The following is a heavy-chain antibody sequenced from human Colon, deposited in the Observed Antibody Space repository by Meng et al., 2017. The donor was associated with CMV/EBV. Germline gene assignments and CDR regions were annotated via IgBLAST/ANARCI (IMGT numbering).Heavy chain of an antibody. CDR3: ARTNYFDTTGYYSDDY. CDR1: GFTFSNYG. J-gene: IGHJ4*02. D-gene: IGHD3-9*01. CDR2: ISNSGYTV. Sequence: GGSLRLSCVASGFTFSNYGMHWVRQTPDKGLEWLSYISNSGYTVYYADSVKGRFTISRDNAKSTLYLEMNHLRADDTAVYYCARTNYFDTTGYYSDDYWGQGTLVTVSS. V-gene: IGHV3-48*03.